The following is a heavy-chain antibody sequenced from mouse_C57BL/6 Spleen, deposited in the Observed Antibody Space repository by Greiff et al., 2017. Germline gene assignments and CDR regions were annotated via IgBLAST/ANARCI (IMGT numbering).Heavy chain of an antibody. CDR1: GFTFSDYY. D-gene: IGHD1-1*01. CDR2: INYDGSST. CDR3: ARGGYYGSRGYFDV. V-gene: IGHV5-16*01. J-gene: IGHJ1*03. Sequence: EVKVEESEGGLVQPGSSMKLSCTASGFTFSDYYMAWVRQVPEKGLEWVANINYDGSSTYYLDSLKSRFIISRDNAKNILYLQMSRLKSEDTATYYCARGGYYGSRGYFDVWGTGTTVTVSS.